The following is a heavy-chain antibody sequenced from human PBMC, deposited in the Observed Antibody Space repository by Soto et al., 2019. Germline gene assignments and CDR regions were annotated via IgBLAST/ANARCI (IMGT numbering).Heavy chain of an antibody. CDR3: ARGAYRGYSGYEFDY. J-gene: IGHJ4*02. V-gene: IGHV3-53*01. CDR1: GFTVSSNY. CDR2: IYSGGST. Sequence: GGSLRLSCAASGFTVSSNYMSWVRQAPGKGLEWVSVIYSGGSTYYADSVKGRFTISRDNSKNTLYLQMNSLRAEDTAVYYCARGAYRGYSGYEFDYWGQGTLVTVSS. D-gene: IGHD5-12*01.